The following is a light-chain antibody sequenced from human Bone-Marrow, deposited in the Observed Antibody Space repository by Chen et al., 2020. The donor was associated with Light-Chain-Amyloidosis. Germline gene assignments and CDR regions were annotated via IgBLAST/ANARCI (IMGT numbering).Light chain of an antibody. CDR1: SSDIGDYMY. V-gene: IGLV2-14*03. J-gene: IGLJ1*01. CDR3: TSYRVMNSIV. CDR2: DVT. Sequence: SALTQPASVSGSPGQSITISCTGTSSDIGDYMYVSWYQHHPGKAPKLIIFDVTKRPSGVSDRFSGSKSGNTASLTISGLQAEDEADYYCTSYRVMNSIVFGTGTKISVL.